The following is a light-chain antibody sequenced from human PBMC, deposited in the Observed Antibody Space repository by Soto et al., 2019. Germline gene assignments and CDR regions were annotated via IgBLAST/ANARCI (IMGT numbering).Light chain of an antibody. Sequence: EIVMTQSPATLSASPGEGATLSCKAGQNVYNNLAWYQQRPGQPPRLLIYDASTRATGISARFSGSGYGTEFTVNISSVQYEDFTVYFCQQCRHWPLTFGGGTKVETK. CDR1: QNVYNN. CDR3: QQCRHWPLT. J-gene: IGKJ4*01. CDR2: DAS. V-gene: IGKV3-15*01.